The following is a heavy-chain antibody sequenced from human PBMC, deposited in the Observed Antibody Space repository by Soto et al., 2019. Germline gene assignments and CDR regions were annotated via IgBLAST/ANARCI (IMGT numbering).Heavy chain of an antibody. D-gene: IGHD5-12*01. CDR2: TFYSGIT. V-gene: IGHV4-31*03. CDR3: ARATGYSYGHLDY. Sequence: SETLSLTCTVSGGSINSGGHYWSCIRQRPGKGLEWIGSTFYSGITYYNPSLKDRVTISVDTSNNQFSLSLSSVTAADTAIYYCARATGYSYGHLDYWGQGTLVTVSS. J-gene: IGHJ4*02. CDR1: GGSINSGGHY.